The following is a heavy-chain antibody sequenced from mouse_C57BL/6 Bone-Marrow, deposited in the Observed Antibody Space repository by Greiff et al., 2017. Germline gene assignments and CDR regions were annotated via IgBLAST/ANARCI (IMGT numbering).Heavy chain of an antibody. CDR1: GFNIKDDY. V-gene: IGHV14-4*01. J-gene: IGHJ3*01. D-gene: IGHD3-2*01. Sequence: EVQLQQSGAELVRPGASVKLSCTASGFNIKDDYMHWVKQRPEQGLEWIGWIDPENGDTEYASKFQGKATITADTSSNTAYLQLSSLTSEDTAVYYCTRQPPWFAYWGQGTLVTVSA. CDR2: IDPENGDT. CDR3: TRQPPWFAY.